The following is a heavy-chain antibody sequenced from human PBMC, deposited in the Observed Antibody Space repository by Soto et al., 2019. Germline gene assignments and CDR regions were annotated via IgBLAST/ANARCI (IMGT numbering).Heavy chain of an antibody. CDR1: GFIFSNYA. CDR2: MTAGGDVT. V-gene: IGHV3-23*01. J-gene: IGHJ3*01. Sequence: EVQALESGGGLVQPGGSLSLSCAASGFIFSNYAMMWVRQAPGTGLEWVSAMTAGGDVTRYADSVKGRLTMARDNSRSTLYLLMNSVRAEDTAVYYCAQEPNGDYLGAFDFWGQGILVTVSS. CDR3: AQEPNGDYLGAFDF. D-gene: IGHD4-17*01.